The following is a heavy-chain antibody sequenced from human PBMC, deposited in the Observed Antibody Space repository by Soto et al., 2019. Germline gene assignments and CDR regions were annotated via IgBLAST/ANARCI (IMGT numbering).Heavy chain of an antibody. D-gene: IGHD3-22*01. V-gene: IGHV3-30*18. CDR3: AKDTYYYSSSGYYIFDY. CDR1: GLIFSSYG. Sequence: QVQLVESGGGVVQPERSLRLSCEAPGLIFSSYGRHWVRQAQGKGLEWVAVVSHDGSNKKYVDSVEGRFTISRDNSKNTLYLQMNSLRAEDTAVYYCAKDTYYYSSSGYYIFDYWGQGTLVTVSS. CDR2: VSHDGSNK. J-gene: IGHJ4*02.